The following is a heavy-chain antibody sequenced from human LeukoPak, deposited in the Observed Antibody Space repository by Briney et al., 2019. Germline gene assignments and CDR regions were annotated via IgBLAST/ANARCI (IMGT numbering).Heavy chain of an antibody. J-gene: IGHJ1*01. CDR3: VQGVAAIGH. CDR2: ISSTGDNT. D-gene: IGHD3-10*01. V-gene: IGHV3-64D*06. CDR1: GLTLSNFA. Sequence: GGSLRLSCSGSGLTLSNFAIHWVRQAPGKGLEYVSAISSTGDNTYYADSVKGRFTISRDNSKNTVYLQMSSLRPDDTAVYYCVQGVAAIGHWGQGTLVTVSS.